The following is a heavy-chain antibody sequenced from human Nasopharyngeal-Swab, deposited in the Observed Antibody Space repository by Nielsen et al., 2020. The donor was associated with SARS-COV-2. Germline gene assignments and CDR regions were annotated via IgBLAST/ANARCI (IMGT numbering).Heavy chain of an antibody. CDR2: IYYSGST. D-gene: IGHD5-12*01. V-gene: IGHV4-39*07. CDR3: ASSIRYSGYDLGFDY. J-gene: IGHJ4*02. Sequence: WIRQPPGKRLEWIGSIYYSGSTYYNPSLKSRVTISVDTSKNQFSLKLSSVTAADTAVYYCASSIRYSGYDLGFDYWSQGTLATVSS.